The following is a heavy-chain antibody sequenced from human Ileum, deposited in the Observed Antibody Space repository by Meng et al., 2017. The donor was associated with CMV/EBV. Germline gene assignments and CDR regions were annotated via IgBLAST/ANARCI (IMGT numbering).Heavy chain of an antibody. CDR2: ISYSGST. D-gene: IGHD2/OR15-2a*01. CDR3: ARVRDLFRYFDY. Sequence: SETLSLTCTVSGGSISSDDYYWSWIRQPPGKGLEWIGYISYSGSTYYNPSLKSRVTISVDTSKNQFSLKLTSVTAADTAVYYCARVRDLFRYFDYWCQGTLVTVS. CDR1: GGSISSDDYY. J-gene: IGHJ4*02. V-gene: IGHV4-30-4*08.